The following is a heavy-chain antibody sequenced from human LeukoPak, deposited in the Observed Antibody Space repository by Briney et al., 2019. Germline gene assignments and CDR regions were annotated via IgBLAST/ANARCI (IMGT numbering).Heavy chain of an antibody. CDR1: GFTFSSYG. D-gene: IGHD6-6*01. J-gene: IGHJ4*02. CDR3: ARDRYSMSSAFDY. CDR2: ISGSGGST. Sequence: AGGSLRLSCAASGFTFSSYGMSWVRQAPGKGLEWVSAISGSGGSTYYADSVKGRFTVSRDNSKNTLYLQMKSLRAEDTAVYYCARDRYSMSSAFDYWGRGTLVTVSS. V-gene: IGHV3-23*01.